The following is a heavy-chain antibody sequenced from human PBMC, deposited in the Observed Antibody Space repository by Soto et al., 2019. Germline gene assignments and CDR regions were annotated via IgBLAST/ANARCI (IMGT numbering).Heavy chain of an antibody. V-gene: IGHV1-18*01. J-gene: IGHJ5*02. CDR3: ARAKLYYDILTGYYSTSNWFDP. CDR1: GYTFTSYG. CDR2: ISAYNGNT. Sequence: QVQLVQSGAEVKKPGASVKVSCKASGYTFTSYGISWVRQAPGQGLEWMGGISAYNGNTNYAQKLQGRVTMTTDTSTSTAYMELRSLRSDDTAVYYCARAKLYYDILTGYYSTSNWFDPWGQGTLVTVSS. D-gene: IGHD3-9*01.